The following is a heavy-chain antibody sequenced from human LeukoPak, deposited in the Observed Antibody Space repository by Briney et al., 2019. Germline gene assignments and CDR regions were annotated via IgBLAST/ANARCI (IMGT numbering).Heavy chain of an antibody. J-gene: IGHJ4*02. D-gene: IGHD5-24*01. V-gene: IGHV1-18*01. CDR1: GYTFNSYG. CDR2: ISPYNGNT. Sequence: GASVKVSCKASGYTFNSYGISWVRQAPGQGLEWMGWISPYNGNTDYAQKVQGRVSMTTDTSTSTAYMELRSLRSDDTAVYYCARDKVEMATIFDYWGQGTLVTVSS. CDR3: ARDKVEMATIFDY.